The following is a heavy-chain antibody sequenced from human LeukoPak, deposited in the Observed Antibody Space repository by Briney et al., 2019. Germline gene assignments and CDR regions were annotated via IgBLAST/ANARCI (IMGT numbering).Heavy chain of an antibody. CDR3: ARGRSGFDY. CDR2: INQGGSEK. J-gene: IGHJ4*02. CDR1: GFTFSSLW. V-gene: IGHV3-7*01. Sequence: GSLRLSCAASGFTFSSLWMSLVRQAPGKGLEWVANINQGGSEKYYVDSVKDRFTISRDSTKTSLYLQMTSLRAEDTAVYYCARGRSGFDYWGQGTLVTVSS. D-gene: IGHD3-10*01.